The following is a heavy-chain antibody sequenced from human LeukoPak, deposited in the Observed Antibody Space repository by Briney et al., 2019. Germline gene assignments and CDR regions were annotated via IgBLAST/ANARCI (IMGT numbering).Heavy chain of an antibody. D-gene: IGHD2-15*01. V-gene: IGHV3-23*01. Sequence: PGGSLRLSCAASGFTFSSYAMSWVRQAPGKGLEWVSAISGSGGSTYYADSVKGGFTISRDNSKNTLYLQMNSLRAEDTAVYYCARDGYCSGGSCYSEDAFDIWGQGTMVTVSS. CDR3: ARDGYCSGGSCYSEDAFDI. J-gene: IGHJ3*02. CDR2: ISGSGGST. CDR1: GFTFSSYA.